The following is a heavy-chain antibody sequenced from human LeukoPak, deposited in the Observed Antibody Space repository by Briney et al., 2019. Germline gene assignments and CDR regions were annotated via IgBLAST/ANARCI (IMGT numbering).Heavy chain of an antibody. CDR1: GFTFSSYA. Sequence: PGGSLRLSCETSGFTFSSYAMSWVRQAPGKGLEWVSAISGSGGSTYYADSVKGRFTISRDNSKNTLYLQMNSLRAEDTAIYYCAQDYTGDPPYFHYWGQGTLITVSS. CDR3: AQDYTGDPPYFHY. J-gene: IGHJ4*02. D-gene: IGHD2-8*02. V-gene: IGHV3-23*01. CDR2: ISGSGGST.